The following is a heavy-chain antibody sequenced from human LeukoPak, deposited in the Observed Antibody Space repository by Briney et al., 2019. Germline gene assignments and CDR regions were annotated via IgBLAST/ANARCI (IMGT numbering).Heavy chain of an antibody. J-gene: IGHJ4*02. CDR3: ARGTITTVTDS. CDR1: GFDFSTYAI. CDR2: IYHSGST. D-gene: IGHD4-17*01. Sequence: PGGSLRLSCAASGFDFSTYAINWVRQPPGKGLEWIGEIYHSGSTNYNPSLKSRVTISVDKSKNQFSLKLSSVTAADTAVYYCARGTITTVTDSWGPGTLVTVSS. V-gene: IGHV4-4*02.